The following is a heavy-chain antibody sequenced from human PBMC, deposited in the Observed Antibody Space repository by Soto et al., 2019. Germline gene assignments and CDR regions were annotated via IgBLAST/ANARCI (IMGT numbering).Heavy chain of an antibody. CDR1: GFTFSTYA. J-gene: IGHJ4*02. Sequence: GSLRLSCAASGFTFSTYAMSWVRQAPGKGLEWVSTIDSSGGITYYADSVKGRFTISRDNSKNTLYLQMNSLRAEDTAVYYCAKGGYNYGFLFDCWGQGTLVTVSS. CDR3: AKGGYNYGFLFDC. CDR2: IDSSGGIT. V-gene: IGHV3-23*05. D-gene: IGHD5-18*01.